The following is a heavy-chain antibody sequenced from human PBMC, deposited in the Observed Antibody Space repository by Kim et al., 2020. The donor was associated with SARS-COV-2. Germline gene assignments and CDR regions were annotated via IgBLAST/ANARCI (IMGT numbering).Heavy chain of an antibody. Sequence: NHNPSLKSRVTIAVDTSKNQFSLKLSSVTAADTAVYYCARGRGWYSNCQHWGQGTLVTVSS. J-gene: IGHJ1*01. CDR3: ARGRGWYSNCQH. V-gene: IGHV4-34*01. D-gene: IGHD6-19*01.